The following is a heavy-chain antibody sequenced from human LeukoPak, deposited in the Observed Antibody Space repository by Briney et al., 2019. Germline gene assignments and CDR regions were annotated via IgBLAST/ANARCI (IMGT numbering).Heavy chain of an antibody. J-gene: IGHJ5*02. CDR2: IYPGDSDT. CDR3: ARLEPDIVVVVAARGYNWFDP. Sequence: GESLKISCKGSGYSFTSYWIGWVRQMPGKGLEWMGIIYPGDSDTRYSPSFQGQVTISAGKSISTAYLQWSSLKASDTAMYYCARLEPDIVVVVAARGYNWFDPWGQGTLVTVSS. D-gene: IGHD2-15*01. CDR1: GYSFTSYW. V-gene: IGHV5-51*01.